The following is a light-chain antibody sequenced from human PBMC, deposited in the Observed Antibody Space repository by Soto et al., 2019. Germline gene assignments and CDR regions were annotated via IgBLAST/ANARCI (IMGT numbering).Light chain of an antibody. CDR3: QQYGSSRWT. CDR1: QSVSSGY. CDR2: GAS. J-gene: IGKJ1*01. Sequence: EIVLTQSPGTLSLSPGERSTLAFSVSQSVSSGYLAWYQQKPGQAPRLLIYGASSRATGIPDRFSGSGSGTDFTLTISRLEPEDFAVYYCQQYGSSRWTFGQGTKVDIK. V-gene: IGKV3-20*01.